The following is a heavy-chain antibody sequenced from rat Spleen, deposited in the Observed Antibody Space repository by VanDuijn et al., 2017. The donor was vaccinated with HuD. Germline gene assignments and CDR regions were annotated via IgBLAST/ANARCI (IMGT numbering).Heavy chain of an antibody. Sequence: EVQLVESGGGLVQPGRSMKLSCAASGLSFSNYDMAWVRQAPTEGLEWVATISYDATAPYYRDSVKGRFTISRDNAKTTLYLQMDSLRSEDTAIYYCARPTTGIPFNYWGQGVMVTVSS. CDR2: ISYDATAP. J-gene: IGHJ2*01. CDR1: GLSFSNYD. D-gene: IGHD1-9*01. V-gene: IGHV5-29*01. CDR3: ARPTTGIPFNY.